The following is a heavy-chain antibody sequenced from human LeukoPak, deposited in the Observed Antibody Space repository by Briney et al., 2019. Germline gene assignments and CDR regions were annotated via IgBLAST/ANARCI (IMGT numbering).Heavy chain of an antibody. Sequence: SVNVSCKASGDTFSSYTISWVRQAPGQGLECMGRIIPILGITNYAQKFQGRVTITAAKSTSTDYMELSSLRSEDTAVYYCASPDLGDYSNSPQGYGMDVWGQGTTVTVSS. D-gene: IGHD4-11*01. CDR2: IIPILGIT. CDR3: ASPDLGDYSNSPQGYGMDV. V-gene: IGHV1-69*02. J-gene: IGHJ6*02. CDR1: GDTFSSYT.